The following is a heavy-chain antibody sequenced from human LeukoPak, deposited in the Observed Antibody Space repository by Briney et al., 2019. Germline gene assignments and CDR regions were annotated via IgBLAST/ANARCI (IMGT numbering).Heavy chain of an antibody. CDR1: GFSFSDSY. CDR3: ARDQGEATSY. J-gene: IGHJ4*02. CDR2: ISGSGSDI. D-gene: IGHD1-26*01. V-gene: IGHV3-11*04. Sequence: GGSLRLSCVVSGFSFSDSYMTWIRQTPGKGLESLAYISGSGSDIYYADSVKGRFTISRDNAKNSLYLQMDSLRAEDTAVYYCARDQGEATSYWGQGTLVTVSS.